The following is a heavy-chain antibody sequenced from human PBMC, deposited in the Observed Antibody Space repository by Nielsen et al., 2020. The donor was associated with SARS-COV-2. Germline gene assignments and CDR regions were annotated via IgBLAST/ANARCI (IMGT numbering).Heavy chain of an antibody. D-gene: IGHD2-21*01. J-gene: IGHJ3*02. Sequence: GESLKISCAASGFTFSSYEMNWIRQAPGKGLEWVTHMSRSGARTKSADSVKGRFTISRDNAKNSLYLQMNSLRPDDTAVYYCARVARGETGFDAFDIWGQGTMVTVSS. CDR2: MSRSGART. CDR3: ARVARGETGFDAFDI. V-gene: IGHV3-48*03. CDR1: GFTFSSYE.